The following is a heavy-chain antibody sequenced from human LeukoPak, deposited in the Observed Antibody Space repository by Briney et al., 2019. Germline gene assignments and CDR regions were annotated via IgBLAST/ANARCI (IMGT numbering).Heavy chain of an antibody. CDR3: AKAATFYYGSDL. V-gene: IGHV3-23*01. CDR1: GFTFSTYW. CDR2: ISGSDGNT. J-gene: IGHJ4*02. D-gene: IGHD3-10*01. Sequence: GGSLRLSCAASGFTFSTYWMHWVRQAPGKGLVWVSAISGSDGNTYYADSVKGRFTISRDDSKNTLYLQMNRLRAEDTALYYCAKAATFYYGSDLWGQGILVAVSS.